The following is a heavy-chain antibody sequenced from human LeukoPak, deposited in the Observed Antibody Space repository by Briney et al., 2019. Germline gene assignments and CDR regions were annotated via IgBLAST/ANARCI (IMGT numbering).Heavy chain of an antibody. Sequence: GRSLRLSCAASGFTLSSYGMHWVRQAPGKGLEWVAVIWYDGSNKYYADSVKGRFTISRDNSKNTLYLQMNSLRAEDTAVYYCARDSGYPDYWGQGTLVTVSS. CDR3: ARDSGYPDY. CDR1: GFTLSSYG. D-gene: IGHD3-22*01. CDR2: IWYDGSNK. V-gene: IGHV3-33*01. J-gene: IGHJ4*02.